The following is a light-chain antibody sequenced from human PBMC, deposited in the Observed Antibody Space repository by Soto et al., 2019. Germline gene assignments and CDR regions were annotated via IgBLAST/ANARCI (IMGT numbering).Light chain of an antibody. Sequence: SALTQPASVSGSPGQSITISCTGTSSDIGGYYYVSWYQHHPGKVPKLIIYQVTNRPSGVSHRFSGSKSGNTASLTISGLQAEDEADYYCTSYSSSSTFYVFGTGTKVTVL. CDR2: QVT. V-gene: IGLV2-14*01. CDR3: TSYSSSSTFYV. CDR1: SSDIGGYYY. J-gene: IGLJ1*01.